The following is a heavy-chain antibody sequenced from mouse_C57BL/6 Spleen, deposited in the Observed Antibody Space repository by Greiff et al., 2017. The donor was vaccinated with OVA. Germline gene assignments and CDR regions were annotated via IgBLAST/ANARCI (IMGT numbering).Heavy chain of an antibody. J-gene: IGHJ4*01. Sequence: QVHVKQSGAELVRPGASVTLSCKASGYTFTDYEMHWVKQTPVHGLEWIGAIDPETGGTAYNQKFKGKAILTADKSSSTAYMELRSLTSEDSAVYYCTREAYDHYYAMDYWGQGTSITVSS. CDR2: IDPETGGT. D-gene: IGHD2-3*01. CDR3: TREAYDHYYAMDY. CDR1: GYTFTDYE. V-gene: IGHV1-15*01.